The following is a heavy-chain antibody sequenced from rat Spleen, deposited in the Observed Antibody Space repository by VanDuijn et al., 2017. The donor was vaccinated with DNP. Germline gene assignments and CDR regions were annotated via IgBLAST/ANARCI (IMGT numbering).Heavy chain of an antibody. CDR1: GFSLTSYN. D-gene: IGHD5-1*01. CDR2: IWTGGST. Sequence: QVQLKESGPGLVQPSQTLSLTCTVSGFSLTSYNVHWVRHPTGKGLEWMGIIWTGGSTDYNSALKSRLSISRDTSRSQVFLRMNSLQTEDTAIYFCARDGTNWGQGVMVTVSS. J-gene: IGHJ2*01. CDR3: ARDGTN. V-gene: IGHV2-30*01.